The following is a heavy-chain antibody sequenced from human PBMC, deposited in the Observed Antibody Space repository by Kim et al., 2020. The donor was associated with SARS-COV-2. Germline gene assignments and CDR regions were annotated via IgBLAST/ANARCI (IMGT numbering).Heavy chain of an antibody. D-gene: IGHD3-10*01. V-gene: IGHV3-23*01. CDR3: AKSPLGGRDGFNNRDYFYLTAV. CDR2: ISSSAGTT. J-gene: IGHJ6*01. Sequence: GGSLRLSCAASGFTFSTYAMSWVRQAPGKGLEWVSTISSSAGTTDYADSVKGRFTISRDNSKNILYLQMNDLRAEDTALYYCAKSPLGGRDGFNNRDYFYLTAVWGQGTTVTVPS. CDR1: GFTFSTYA.